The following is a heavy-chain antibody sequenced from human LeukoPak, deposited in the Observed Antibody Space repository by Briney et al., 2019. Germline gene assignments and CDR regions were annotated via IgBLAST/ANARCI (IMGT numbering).Heavy chain of an antibody. CDR1: GFTFSSYA. Sequence: GGSLRLSCAASGFTFSSYAMNWVRQAPGKGLEWVSGISGIGGSTYYADSVKGRFTISRDNSKNTLYLQMNSLRAEDTAVYYCAREYFVGATRMSAFDIWGQGTMVTVSS. J-gene: IGHJ3*02. CDR3: AREYFVGATRMSAFDI. V-gene: IGHV3-23*01. D-gene: IGHD1-26*01. CDR2: ISGIGGST.